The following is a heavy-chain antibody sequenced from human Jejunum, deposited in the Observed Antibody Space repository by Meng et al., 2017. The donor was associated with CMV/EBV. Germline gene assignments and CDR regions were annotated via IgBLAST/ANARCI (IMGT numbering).Heavy chain of an antibody. J-gene: IGHJ4*02. Sequence: MKGGGKDKGKGREGRGWRKQNIGGKKKKKKNKGRVELTTDTYMSTAYMELSSLTSDDTAVYYCARGGGMYPGGRFDYWGQGTLVTVSS. D-gene: IGHD1-26*01. V-gene: IGHV1-2*02. CDR2: RKQNIGGK. CDR3: ARGGGMYPGGRFDY.